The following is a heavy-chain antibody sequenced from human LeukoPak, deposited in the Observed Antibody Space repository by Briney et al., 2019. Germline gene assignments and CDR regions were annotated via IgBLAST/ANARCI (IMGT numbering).Heavy chain of an antibody. J-gene: IGHJ6*02. CDR3: ARDWRYSSSSQYYFGMDV. Sequence: PGGSLRLSCAASGFTFSLYVMNWVRQAPGKGLEWVSFISSNGKYIYYADSVKGRFTISRDSAKNSLSLQMNSLRAEDTALYYCARDWRYSSSSQYYFGMDVWGQGTTVTVSS. D-gene: IGHD6-6*01. V-gene: IGHV3-21*01. CDR1: GFTFSLYV. CDR2: ISSNGKYI.